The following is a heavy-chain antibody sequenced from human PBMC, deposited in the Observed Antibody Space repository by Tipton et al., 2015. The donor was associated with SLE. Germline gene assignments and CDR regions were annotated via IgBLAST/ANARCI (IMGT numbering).Heavy chain of an antibody. CDR2: IYYSGST. V-gene: IGHV4-59*01. D-gene: IGHD5-24*01. Sequence: TLSLTCTVSGGSISSYYWSWIRQPPGKGLEWIGYIYYSGSTNYNPSLKSRVTISVDTSKNQFSLKLSSVTAADTAVYYRARGGRDGYERGCFQHWGQGTLVTVSS. CDR3: ARGGRDGYERGCFQH. CDR1: GGSISSYY. J-gene: IGHJ1*01.